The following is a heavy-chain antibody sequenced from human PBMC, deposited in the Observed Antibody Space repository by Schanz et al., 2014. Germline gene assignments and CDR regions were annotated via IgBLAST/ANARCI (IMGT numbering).Heavy chain of an antibody. D-gene: IGHD3-22*01. V-gene: IGHV3-33*06. CDR1: GLNFDYYG. Sequence: QVQLVESGGGVVQPGRSLRLSCATSGLNFDYYGMNWVRQAPGKGLEWVANIGYDGSEKYYVDSVKGRFTISRDNLKNTVYLQMNSLRAGDTAVYYCAKDGRLPYYGTGSDFDYWGQGTLVAVSS. J-gene: IGHJ4*02. CDR2: IGYDGSEK. CDR3: AKDGRLPYYGTGSDFDY.